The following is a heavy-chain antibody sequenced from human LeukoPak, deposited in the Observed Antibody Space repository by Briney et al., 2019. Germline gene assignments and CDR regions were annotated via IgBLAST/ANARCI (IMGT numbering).Heavy chain of an antibody. Sequence: SQTLSLTCTVPGGSISSGGYYWSWIRQHPGKGLEWIGNIYYSGSTYYNPSLKRRVTISVDTSKNQFSLKLSSVTAAGTSEYYCARVWEGKFDPWGQGTLVTDSS. CDR2: IYYSGST. CDR1: GGSISSGGYY. D-gene: IGHD1-26*01. CDR3: ARVWEGKFDP. J-gene: IGHJ5*02. V-gene: IGHV4-31*03.